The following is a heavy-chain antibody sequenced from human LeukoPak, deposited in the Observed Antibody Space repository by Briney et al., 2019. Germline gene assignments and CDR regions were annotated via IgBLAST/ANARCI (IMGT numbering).Heavy chain of an antibody. V-gene: IGHV4-59*01. Sequence: SETLSLTCTVSGGPISSYYWSWIRQPPGKELEWIGYIYYSGSTNYNPSLKSRVTISVDTSKNQFSLKLSSVTAADTAVYYCARVKVIDAFDIWGQGTMVTVSS. CDR1: GGPISSYY. CDR3: ARVKVIDAFDI. D-gene: IGHD3-22*01. J-gene: IGHJ3*02. CDR2: IYYSGST.